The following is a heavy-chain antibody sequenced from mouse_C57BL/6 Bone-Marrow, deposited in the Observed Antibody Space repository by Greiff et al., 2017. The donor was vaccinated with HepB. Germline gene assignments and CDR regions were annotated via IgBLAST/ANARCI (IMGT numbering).Heavy chain of an antibody. D-gene: IGHD1-1*01. Sequence: VQLKESGAELARPGASVKMSCKASGYTFTSYTMHWVKQRPGQGLEWIGYINPSSGYTKYNQKFKDKATLTADKSSSTAYMQLSSLTSEDSAVYYCARDAVYGSSYGYAMDYWGQGTSVTVSS. CDR2: INPSSGYT. J-gene: IGHJ4*01. CDR1: GYTFTSYT. V-gene: IGHV1-4*01. CDR3: ARDAVYGSSYGYAMDY.